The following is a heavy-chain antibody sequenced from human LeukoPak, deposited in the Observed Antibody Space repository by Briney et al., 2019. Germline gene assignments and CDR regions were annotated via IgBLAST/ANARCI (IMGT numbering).Heavy chain of an antibody. CDR2: IYHSGST. J-gene: IGHJ4*02. Sequence: PSETLSLTCAVSGYSISSGYYWGWIRQPPGKGLEWIGSIYHSGSTYYNPSLKSRVTIPVDTSKNQFSLKLSSVTAADTAVYYCARQSSTGLSATDYWGQGTLVTVSS. CDR1: GYSISSGYY. V-gene: IGHV4-38-2*01. CDR3: ARQSSTGLSATDY. D-gene: IGHD2-2*01.